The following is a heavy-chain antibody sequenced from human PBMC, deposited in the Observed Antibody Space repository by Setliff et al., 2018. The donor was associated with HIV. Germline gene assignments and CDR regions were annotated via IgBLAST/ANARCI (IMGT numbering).Heavy chain of an antibody. CDR1: GFTFSSYS. D-gene: IGHD6-13*01. CDR2: ISSSGNSI. Sequence: GGSLRLSCAASGFTFSSYSMNWVRQAPGKGLEWVSYISSSGNSIYYADSAKGRFSISRDNAKNSLYLQMNSLRAEDTAVYYCVKPPRPSSWPQYYFDYWGQGTLVTVSS. J-gene: IGHJ4*02. CDR3: VKPPRPSSWPQYYFDY. V-gene: IGHV3-48*01.